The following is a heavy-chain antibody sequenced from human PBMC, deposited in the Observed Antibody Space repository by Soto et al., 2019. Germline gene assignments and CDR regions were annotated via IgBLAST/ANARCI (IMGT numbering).Heavy chain of an antibody. CDR3: ARGRRYSSSWCFFDY. D-gene: IGHD6-13*01. Sequence: KASETLSLTCTVSGGSISSGDYYWSWIRQPPGKGLEWIGYMYYGGRTHYNPSLKSRLNTSLDTSKNQFSLNLSSVTATDTAVYYCARGRRYSSSWCFFDYWGQGTLVTVSS. J-gene: IGHJ4*02. CDR2: MYYGGRT. CDR1: GGSISSGDYY. V-gene: IGHV4-30-4*01.